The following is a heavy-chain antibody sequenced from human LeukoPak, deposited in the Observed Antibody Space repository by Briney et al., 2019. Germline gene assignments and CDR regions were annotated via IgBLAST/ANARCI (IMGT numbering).Heavy chain of an antibody. CDR3: ARDHEVATIRYFDY. D-gene: IGHD5-24*01. V-gene: IGHV1-69*01. Sequence: GASVNVSCKASGGTFSRYAISWVRQAPGQGLEWMGGIIPIVGTATYAQKFQGRVTITADESTSTAYMELSRLRSEDTALYYCARDHEVATIRYFDYWGQGTLVTVSS. CDR2: IIPIVGTA. CDR1: GGTFSRYA. J-gene: IGHJ4*02.